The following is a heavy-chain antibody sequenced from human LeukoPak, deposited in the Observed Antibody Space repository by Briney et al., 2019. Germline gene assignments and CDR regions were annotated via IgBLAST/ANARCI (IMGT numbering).Heavy chain of an antibody. J-gene: IGHJ4*02. CDR3: ARERGNSFDCSSTSCYPLPDY. V-gene: IGHV1-2*02. D-gene: IGHD2-2*01. Sequence: RASVKVSCKASGYTFTGYYMHWVRQAPGQGLEWMGWINPNSGGTNYAQKFQGRVTMTRDTSISTAYMELSRLRSDDTAVYYCARERGNSFDCSSTSCYPLPDYWGQGTLVTVSS. CDR2: INPNSGGT. CDR1: GYTFTGYY.